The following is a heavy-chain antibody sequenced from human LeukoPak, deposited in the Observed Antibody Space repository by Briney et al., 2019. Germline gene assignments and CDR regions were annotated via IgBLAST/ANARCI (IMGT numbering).Heavy chain of an antibody. J-gene: IGHJ4*02. CDR3: ARDHSTYGSSPTDY. V-gene: IGHV4-38-2*02. D-gene: IGHD3-10*01. Sequence: SETLSLTCTVSGYSISSGYYWGWIRQPPGKGLEWIGSIYHSGSTYNNPSLKSRINISVDTSKNQFSLKLSSVTAADTAVYYCARDHSTYGSSPTDYWGQGTLLTVSS. CDR1: GYSISSGYY. CDR2: IYHSGST.